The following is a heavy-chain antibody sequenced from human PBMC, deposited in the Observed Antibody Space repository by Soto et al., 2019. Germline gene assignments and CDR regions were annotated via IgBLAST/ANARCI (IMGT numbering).Heavy chain of an antibody. CDR1: GYTFTSYG. CDR2: ISAYNGNT. Sequence: ASVKVSCKASGYTFTSYGISWVRQAPGHGLEWMGWISAYNGNTNYAQKLQGRVTMTTDTSTSTAYMELRSLRSDDTAVYYCARRRGVVKEGYYYYYYGMDVWGQGTTVTVSS. V-gene: IGHV1-18*04. D-gene: IGHD2-15*01. CDR3: ARRRGVVKEGYYYYYYGMDV. J-gene: IGHJ6*02.